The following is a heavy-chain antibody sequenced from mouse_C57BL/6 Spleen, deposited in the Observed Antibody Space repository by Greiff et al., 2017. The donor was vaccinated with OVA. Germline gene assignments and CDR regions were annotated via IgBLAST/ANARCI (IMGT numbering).Heavy chain of an antibody. V-gene: IGHV1-80*01. CDR3: ARNGNYPYYYAMDY. CDR2: IYPGDGDT. Sequence: VKLVESGAELVKPGASVKISCKASGYAFSSYWMNWVKQRPGKGLEWIGQIYPGDGDTNYNGKFKGKATLTADKSSSTAYMQLSSLTSEDSAVYFCARNGNYPYYYAMDYWGQGTSVTVSS. D-gene: IGHD2-1*01. CDR1: GYAFSSYW. J-gene: IGHJ4*01.